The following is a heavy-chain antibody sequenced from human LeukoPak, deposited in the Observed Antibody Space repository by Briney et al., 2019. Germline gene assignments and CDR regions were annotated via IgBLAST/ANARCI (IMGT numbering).Heavy chain of an antibody. CDR1: GFTFTNYA. Sequence: QSGGSLRLSRVASGFTFTNYAMSWVRQAPGKGLEWVSAITGSDGSSYYADSVKGRFTISRDNSKNTLYLQVNSLRAEDTAVYYCAKWGDYDILTGYYVPDYWGQGTLVTVSS. CDR3: AKWGDYDILTGYYVPDY. V-gene: IGHV3-23*01. CDR2: ITGSDGSS. D-gene: IGHD3-9*01. J-gene: IGHJ4*02.